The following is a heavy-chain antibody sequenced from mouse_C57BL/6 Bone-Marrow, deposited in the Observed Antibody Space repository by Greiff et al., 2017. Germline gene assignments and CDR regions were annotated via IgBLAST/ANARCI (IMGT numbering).Heavy chain of an antibody. J-gene: IGHJ4*01. Sequence: VQLVESGAELVRPGTSVKVSCKASGYAFTNYLIEWVKQRPGQGLEWIGVINPGSGGTNYNEKFKGKATLTADKSTSTAYMQLSSLTSEDSAVYFCAKTVYYGCDDYYAMDYWGQGTSVTVSS. CDR3: AKTVYYGCDDYYAMDY. V-gene: IGHV1-54*01. CDR2: INPGSGGT. CDR1: GYAFTNYL. D-gene: IGHD2-2*01.